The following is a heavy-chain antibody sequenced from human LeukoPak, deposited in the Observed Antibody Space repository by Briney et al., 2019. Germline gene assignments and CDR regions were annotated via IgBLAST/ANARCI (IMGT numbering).Heavy chain of an antibody. CDR1: GFTFSSYA. D-gene: IGHD3-3*01. CDR2: ISGSGGST. CDR3: AKDYDFWSGYYSAFDY. J-gene: IGHJ4*02. V-gene: IGHV3-23*01. Sequence: TGGSLRLSCAASGFTFSSYAMSWVRQAPGKGLEWVSAISGSGGSTYYADSVKGRFTISRGNSKNMLYLQMNSLRAEDTAVYYCAKDYDFWSGYYSAFDYWGQGTLVTVSS.